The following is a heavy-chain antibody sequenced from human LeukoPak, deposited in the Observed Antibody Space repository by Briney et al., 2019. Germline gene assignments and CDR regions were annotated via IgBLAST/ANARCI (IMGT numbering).Heavy chain of an antibody. Sequence: PPETLSLTCTVSGGSISSSSYYWGWIRQPPGKGLVWIGSIYYSGSTYYNPSLKSRVTISVDTSKNQFSLKLSSVTAAATAVYYCARHVRWELRGKMYYFDYWGQGTLVTVSS. V-gene: IGHV4-39*01. CDR2: IYYSGST. CDR1: GGSISSSSYY. D-gene: IGHD1-26*01. CDR3: ARHVRWELRGKMYYFDY. J-gene: IGHJ4*02.